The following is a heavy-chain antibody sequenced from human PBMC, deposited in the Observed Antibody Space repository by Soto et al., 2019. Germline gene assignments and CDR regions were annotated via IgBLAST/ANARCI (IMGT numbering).Heavy chain of an antibody. J-gene: IGHJ6*02. CDR1: GFIVSNNY. D-gene: IGHD3-16*01. V-gene: IGHV3-53*01. CDR2: IYSGGTT. CDR3: ARGPWGV. Sequence: GGSLRLSCAASGFIVSNNYMNWVRQAPGKGLECVSLIYSGGTTLYADSVKGRFTISRNNSRNTVYLQMNSLRDEDTAVYYCARGPWGVWGQGTTVTVSS.